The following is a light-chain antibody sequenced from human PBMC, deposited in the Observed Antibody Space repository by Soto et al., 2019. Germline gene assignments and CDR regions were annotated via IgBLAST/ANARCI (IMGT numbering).Light chain of an antibody. CDR2: ETS. J-gene: IGKJ1*01. V-gene: IGKV3-11*01. Sequence: EIVLTQSPATLSLSPGERATLSCRASQSISSYLAWYQQKSGQPPRLLIHETSNRVSGIPARFSGSGSGTDFTLTISNLEPEDFAVYYCQQGSNWPRTFGQGTKVEIK. CDR3: QQGSNWPRT. CDR1: QSISSY.